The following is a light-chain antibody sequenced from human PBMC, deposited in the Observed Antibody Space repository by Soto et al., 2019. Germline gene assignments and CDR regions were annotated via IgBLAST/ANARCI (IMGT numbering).Light chain of an antibody. CDR2: DGS. CDR1: SSDVGKYNL. V-gene: IGLV2-23*01. Sequence: QSALTQTASVSGSPGQPITISCTGTSSDVGKYNLVSWYQQNPGKVPKLIIYDGSKRPSGISNRFSGSKSGNTASLTNSGLQAEDEADYYCCSYAGSYKCVFGGGTKLTVL. J-gene: IGLJ3*02. CDR3: CSYAGSYKCV.